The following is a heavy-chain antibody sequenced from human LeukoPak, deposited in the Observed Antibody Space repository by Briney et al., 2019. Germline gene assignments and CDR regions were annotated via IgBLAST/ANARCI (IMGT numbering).Heavy chain of an antibody. D-gene: IGHD3-16*02. Sequence: SGGSLRLSCAASGFTFSSYGMHWVRQAPGKGLEWVAVIWYDGSNKYYADSVKGRFTISRDNSKNTLYLQMNSLRAEDTAVYYCAKEYERLGELSSDYWGQGTLVTVSS. CDR3: AKEYERLGELSSDY. J-gene: IGHJ4*02. CDR2: IWYDGSNK. V-gene: IGHV3-33*06. CDR1: GFTFSSYG.